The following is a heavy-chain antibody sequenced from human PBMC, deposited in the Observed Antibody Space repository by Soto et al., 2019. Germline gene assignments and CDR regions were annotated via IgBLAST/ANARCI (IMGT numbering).Heavy chain of an antibody. CDR2: LSRSGGAT. D-gene: IGHD5-12*01. J-gene: IGHJ5*02. CDR3: AKGEMATIRNSFDP. CDR1: AFSLTSCS. Sequence: GGSLRLSCVTSAFSLTSCSMSWVRRTPGKGLEWVSALSRSGGATYYADSVKGRFTISRDTSTNTLYLQMSNLRAEDTAIYYCAKGEMATIRNSFDPWGQGTLVTVSS. V-gene: IGHV3-23*01.